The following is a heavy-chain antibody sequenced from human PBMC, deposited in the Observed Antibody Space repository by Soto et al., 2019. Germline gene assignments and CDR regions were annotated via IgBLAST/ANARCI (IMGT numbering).Heavy chain of an antibody. V-gene: IGHV1-8*01. Sequence: QVQLVQSGAEVKKPWASVKVSCKASGYTFTSYDINWVRQATGQGLEWMGWMNPNSGNTVYAQKFQGRGTMARNTSISTAYMELGRLRSEDTAVYYCEGTLYGDDVDYWGQGTLVTVSS. CDR1: GYTFTSYD. J-gene: IGHJ4*02. CDR2: MNPNSGNT. CDR3: EGTLYGDDVDY. D-gene: IGHD4-17*01.